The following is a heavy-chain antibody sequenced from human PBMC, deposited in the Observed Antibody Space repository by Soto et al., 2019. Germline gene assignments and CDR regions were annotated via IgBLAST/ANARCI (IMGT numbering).Heavy chain of an antibody. Sequence: QLQLVQSGAEVKKTGSSVKVSCKASGGTVNTYEITWVRQAPGRGPEWMGGLIPILGTTTYAESCQARLTITADESTRTVYMELRSLTFEDTAVYYCARVDGYKTFDYWGQGTLVTVSS. CDR1: GGTVNTYE. D-gene: IGHD5-12*01. J-gene: IGHJ4*02. V-gene: IGHV1-69*01. CDR2: LIPILGTT. CDR3: ARVDGYKTFDY.